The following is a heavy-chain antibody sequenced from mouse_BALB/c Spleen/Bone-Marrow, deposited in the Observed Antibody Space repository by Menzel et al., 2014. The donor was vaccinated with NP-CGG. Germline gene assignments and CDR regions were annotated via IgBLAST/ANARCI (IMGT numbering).Heavy chain of an antibody. Sequence: EVQVVESGGGLVQPGGSLKLSCAASGFSFSGYGMSWVRQTPDKRLELVATINSNGGSTYYSDSVKGRFTISRDNAKNTLYLQMSSLKSEDTAMYYCARGYDYDSWFAYWGQGTLVTVSA. CDR3: ARGYDYDSWFAY. D-gene: IGHD2-4*01. CDR2: INSNGGST. CDR1: GFSFSGYG. J-gene: IGHJ3*01. V-gene: IGHV5-6-3*01.